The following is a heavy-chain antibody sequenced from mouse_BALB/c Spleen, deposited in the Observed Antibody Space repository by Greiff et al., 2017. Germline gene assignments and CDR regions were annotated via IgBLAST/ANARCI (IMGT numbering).Heavy chain of an antibody. CDR2: ISYSGST. J-gene: IGHJ2*01. CDR3: ARLYDYDPLDY. CDR1: GYSITSDYA. Sequence: DVKLQESGPGLVKPSQSLSLTCTVTGYSITSDYAWNWIRQFPGNKLEWMGYISYSGSTSYNPSLKSRISITRDTSKNQFFLQLNSVTTEDTATYYCARLYDYDPLDYWGQGTTLTVSS. D-gene: IGHD2-4*01. V-gene: IGHV3-2*02.